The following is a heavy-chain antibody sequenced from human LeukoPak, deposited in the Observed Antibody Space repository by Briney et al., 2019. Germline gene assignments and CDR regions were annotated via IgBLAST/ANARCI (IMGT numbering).Heavy chain of an antibody. CDR1: GGSIRSSRDY. CDR2: IYYSGST. D-gene: IGHD1-26*01. CDR3: ARDQVDSGRYLHAFDI. Sequence: PSETLSLTCTVSGGSIRSSRDYWGWIRQPPGKGLEWIGSIYYSGSTYYNPSLKSRVTISVDTSKNQFSLKLTSVTAADTAVYYCARDQVDSGRYLHAFDIWGQGTMVTVSS. V-gene: IGHV4-39*07. J-gene: IGHJ3*02.